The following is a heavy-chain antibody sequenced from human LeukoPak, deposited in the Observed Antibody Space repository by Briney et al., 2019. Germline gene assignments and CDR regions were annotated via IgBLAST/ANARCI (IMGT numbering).Heavy chain of an antibody. V-gene: IGHV4-34*01. CDR3: ARGRAKDIVVVVAARKGLYNWFDP. Sequence: SETLSLTCAVYGGSFSGCYWSWIRQPPGKGLEWIGEINHSGSTNYNPSLKSRVTISVDTSKNQFSLKLSSVTAADTAVYYCARGRAKDIVVVVAARKGLYNWFDPWGQGTLVTVSS. D-gene: IGHD2-15*01. CDR1: GGSFSGCY. J-gene: IGHJ5*02. CDR2: INHSGST.